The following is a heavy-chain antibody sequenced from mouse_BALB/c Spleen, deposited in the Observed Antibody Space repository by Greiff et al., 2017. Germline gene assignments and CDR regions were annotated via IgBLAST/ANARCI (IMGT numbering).Heavy chain of an antibody. CDR3: TRMDGYYYAMDY. J-gene: IGHJ4*01. V-gene: IGHV1-5*01. CDR1: GYTFTSYW. CDR2: IYPGNSDT. D-gene: IGHD2-3*01. Sequence: VQLQQSGTVLARPGASVKMSCKASGYTFTSYWMHWVKQRPGQGLEWIGAIYPGNSDTSYNQKFKGKAKLTAVTSTSTAYMELSSLTNEDSAVYYCTRMDGYYYAMDYWGQGTSVTVSS.